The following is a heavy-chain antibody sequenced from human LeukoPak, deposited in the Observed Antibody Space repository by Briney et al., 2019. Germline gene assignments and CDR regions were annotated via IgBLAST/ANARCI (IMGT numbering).Heavy chain of an antibody. J-gene: IGHJ5*02. CDR1: GGSISGHY. Sequence: SETLSLTCTVSGGSISGHYWSWIRQSPGKGLEWIGFMHYSGNTNSNPSLRSRVTISMDTSKNHFSLKMSSVTAADTAVYYCARSTYCSGGGCSHNWFDPWGQGTLVTVSS. CDR2: MHYSGNT. V-gene: IGHV4-59*11. CDR3: ARSTYCSGGGCSHNWFDP. D-gene: IGHD2-15*01.